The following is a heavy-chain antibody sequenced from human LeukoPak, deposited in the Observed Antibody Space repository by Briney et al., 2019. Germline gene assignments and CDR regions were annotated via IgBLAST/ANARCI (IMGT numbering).Heavy chain of an antibody. CDR2: IYPSDSET. J-gene: IGHJ4*02. V-gene: IGHV5-51*01. D-gene: IGHD3-10*01. CDR1: GYSFNTFW. Sequence: GESLKISCEGSGYSFNTFWIGWVRQTPETGLEWMGNIYPSDSETKYRPSFQGQVTFSVDKSINTAYLRLSSLKASDTAMYYCARLIYNGSGRTYFFDSWGQGTLVTVSS. CDR3: ARLIYNGSGRTYFFDS.